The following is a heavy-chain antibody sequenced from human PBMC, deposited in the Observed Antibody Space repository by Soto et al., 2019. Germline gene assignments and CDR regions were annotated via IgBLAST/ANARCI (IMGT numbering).Heavy chain of an antibody. J-gene: IGHJ6*02. CDR1: GYTFSAYG. CDR3: ARDRRTTDGCYTHHFDV. CDR2: ISVYTGNT. D-gene: IGHD1-26*01. V-gene: IGHV1-18*04. Sequence: PSVKVSCKSSGYTFSAYGVSWVRQAPGQGLERLGWISVYTGNTKQAQKFQDRVTLTTEASTGTAYLELRSLRSDDTAVYYCARDRRTTDGCYTHHFDVWGQGTTVTGSS.